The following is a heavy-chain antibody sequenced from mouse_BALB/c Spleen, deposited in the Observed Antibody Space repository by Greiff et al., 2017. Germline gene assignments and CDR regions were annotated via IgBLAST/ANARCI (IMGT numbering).Heavy chain of an antibody. V-gene: IGHV3-2*02. J-gene: IGHJ3*01. D-gene: IGHD4-1*01. Sequence: DVQLQESGPGLVKPSQSLSLTCTVTGYSITSDYAWNWIRQFPGNKLEWMGYISYSGSTSYNPSLKSRISITRDTSKNQFFLQLNSVTTEDTATYYCAANSRFAYWGQGTLVTVSA. CDR3: AANSRFAY. CDR2: ISYSGST. CDR1: GYSITSDYA.